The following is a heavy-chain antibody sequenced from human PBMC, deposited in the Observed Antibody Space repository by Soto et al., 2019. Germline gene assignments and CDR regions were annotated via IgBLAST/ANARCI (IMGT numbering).Heavy chain of an antibody. V-gene: IGHV3-21*01. Sequence: GGSLRLSCAASGFTFSRYYMNWVRQAPGKGLEWVSSISTTSTYTHYADSLKGRFTISRDNAKKLLYLQMDSLRAEDTAVYYCARADGLSSTNVKAFDIWGQGTKVTVSS. CDR1: GFTFSRYY. CDR2: ISTTSTYT. J-gene: IGHJ3*02. D-gene: IGHD2-2*01. CDR3: ARADGLSSTNVKAFDI.